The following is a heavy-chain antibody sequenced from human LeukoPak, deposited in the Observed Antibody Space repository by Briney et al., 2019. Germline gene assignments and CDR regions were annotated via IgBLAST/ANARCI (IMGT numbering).Heavy chain of an antibody. Sequence: ASVKVSCKASGYIFTNYDISWVRQAPGQGLEWMGWISTYNGNTNYAQKLQDRVTMTTDTSTSTAYMELRSLRSGDTAVYYCARVWGSIDYWGQGTLVTVSS. CDR1: GYIFTNYD. CDR3: ARVWGSIDY. D-gene: IGHD2-21*01. J-gene: IGHJ4*02. V-gene: IGHV1-18*04. CDR2: ISTYNGNT.